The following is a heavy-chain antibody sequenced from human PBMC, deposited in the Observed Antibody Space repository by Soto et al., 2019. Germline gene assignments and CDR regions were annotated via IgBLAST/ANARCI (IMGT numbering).Heavy chain of an antibody. CDR2: MNPNSGHV. CDR1: GYAFSNND. V-gene: IGHV1-8*01. J-gene: IGHJ5*02. CDR3: ARMATSGTLNWFDP. Sequence: GASVKVSCKASGYAFSNNDISWVRHVTGQGLEWMGWMNPNSGHVGYAQKFQGRVTMTRDTSTSTAYMELSSLASDDTAIYYCARMATSGTLNWFDPWGQGTLVTVSS.